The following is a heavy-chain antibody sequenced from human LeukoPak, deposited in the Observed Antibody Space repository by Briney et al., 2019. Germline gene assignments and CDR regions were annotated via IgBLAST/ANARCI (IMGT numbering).Heavy chain of an antibody. D-gene: IGHD2-8*02. CDR3: SSPKSPYEGTGPHN. J-gene: IGHJ4*02. V-gene: IGHV1-46*01. CDR1: GYTFSSYY. Sequence: GASVKVPCKASGYTFSSYYIHWVRQAPGQGLQWMGVINPSGSNSRYAEEFQGGVTMTRDTSTNTVNMELSSLRSNDTAVYYCSSPKSPYEGTGPHNWGQGTQVTVSS. CDR2: INPSGSNS.